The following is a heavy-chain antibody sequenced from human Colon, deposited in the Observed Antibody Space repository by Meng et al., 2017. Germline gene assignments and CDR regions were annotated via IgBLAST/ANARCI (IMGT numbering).Heavy chain of an antibody. Sequence: QVTLQESGPGLVKPSQTLSLTCNVSGLSIGTTGDYWTWIRQRPGKGLEWIGKIFYTGSAHYNPSLKTRAAMSVDRSKNQFSLKLNSVTAADTAVYYCARADCTAGICYQFDNWGQGTLVTVSS. V-gene: IGHV4-31*03. CDR1: GLSIGTTGDY. J-gene: IGHJ4*02. CDR2: IFYTGSA. D-gene: IGHD2-8*02. CDR3: ARADCTAGICYQFDN.